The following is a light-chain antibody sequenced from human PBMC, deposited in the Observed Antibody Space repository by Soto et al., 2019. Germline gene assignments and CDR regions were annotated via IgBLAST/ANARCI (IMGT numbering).Light chain of an antibody. Sequence: EVVLTQSPGTLSLSPGERATLSCRASQSVSSSYLAWYQQKPGQAPSLLIYGASSRATGIPDRFSGSGSGTDFTLTIIRLEPEDFAVYYCQQYGSSPYTFGQGTKLEIK. CDR2: GAS. V-gene: IGKV3-20*01. CDR1: QSVSSSY. J-gene: IGKJ2*01. CDR3: QQYGSSPYT.